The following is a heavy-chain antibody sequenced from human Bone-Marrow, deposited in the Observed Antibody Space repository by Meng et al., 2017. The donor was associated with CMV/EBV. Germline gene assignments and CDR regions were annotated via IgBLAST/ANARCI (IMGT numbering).Heavy chain of an antibody. J-gene: IGHJ2*01. CDR2: ISSSSSYI. CDR1: SYR. CDR3: ARDAPLGYCSSTSCADWYFDL. D-gene: IGHD2-2*01. V-gene: IGHV3-21*01. Sequence: SYRMNWVRPAPGKGLEWLSSISSSSSYIYYADSVKGRFTISRDNAKNSLYLQMNSLRAEDTAVYYCARDAPLGYCSSTSCADWYFDLWGRGTLVTVSS.